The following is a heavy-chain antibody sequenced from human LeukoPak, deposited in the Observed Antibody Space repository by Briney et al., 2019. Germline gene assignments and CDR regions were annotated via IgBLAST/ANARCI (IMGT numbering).Heavy chain of an antibody. V-gene: IGHV4-59*01. CDR3: ARGARYSSGWYGY. CDR2: IYYSGST. CDR1: GGSISSYY. D-gene: IGHD6-19*01. Sequence: ETLSLTCTVSGGSISSYYWSWIRQPPGKGLEWIGYIYYSGSTNYNPSLKSRVTISVDTSKNQFSLKLSSVTAADTAVYYCARGARYSSGWYGYWGQGTLVTVSS. J-gene: IGHJ4*02.